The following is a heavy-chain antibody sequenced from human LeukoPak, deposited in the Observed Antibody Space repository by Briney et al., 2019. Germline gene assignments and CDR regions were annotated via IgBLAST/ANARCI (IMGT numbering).Heavy chain of an antibody. CDR2: ITTSDGNT. CDR1: GLTVKSNY. D-gene: IGHD7-27*01. CDR3: AKDGGLWVSAHWGDS. Sequence: GGSLRLSCTASGLTVKSNYMSWVRQAPGKGLEWVSTITTSDGNTYYADSVKGRFTVSRDNSKNTLFLQMNSLRAEDTAVYYCAKDGGLWVSAHWGDSWGRGTLVTVSS. J-gene: IGHJ4*02. V-gene: IGHV3-23*01.